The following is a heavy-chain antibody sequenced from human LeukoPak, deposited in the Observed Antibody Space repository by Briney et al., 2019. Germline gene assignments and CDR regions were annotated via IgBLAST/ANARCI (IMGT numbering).Heavy chain of an antibody. CDR2: IWYDGGNK. D-gene: IGHD1-20*01. CDR1: GFSFSNYG. J-gene: IGHJ4*02. V-gene: IGHV3-33*01. Sequence: GGSLRLSCAASGFSFSNYGMHWVRQAPGKGLEWVAVIWYDGGNKYYADSVKGRFANSRDNSDNTLYLKMNSMRAEDTAVYYCARGGTRYNWNYIDYWGQGTLVTVSS. CDR3: ARGGTRYNWNYIDY.